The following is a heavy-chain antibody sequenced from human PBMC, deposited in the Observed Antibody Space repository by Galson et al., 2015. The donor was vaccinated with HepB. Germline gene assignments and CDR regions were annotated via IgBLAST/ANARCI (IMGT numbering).Heavy chain of an antibody. V-gene: IGHV2-5*02. D-gene: IGHD3-10*01. CDR2: IYWDDDK. J-gene: IGHJ6*03. CDR1: GFSLSTSGVG. CDR3: AHQTADMVQGVIITHYYYYMDV. Sequence: PALVKPTQTLTLTCTFSGFSLSTSGVGVGWIRQPPGKALEWLALIYWDDDKRYSPSLKSRLTITKDTSKNQVVLTMTNMDPVDTATYYCAHQTADMVQGVIITHYYYYMDVWGKGTTVTVSS.